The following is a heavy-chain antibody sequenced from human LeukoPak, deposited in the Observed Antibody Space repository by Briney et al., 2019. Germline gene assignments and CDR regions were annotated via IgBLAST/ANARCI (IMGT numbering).Heavy chain of an antibody. CDR3: SRGGRGDY. D-gene: IGHD3-16*01. J-gene: IGHJ4*02. Sequence: GGSLRLSCAASGCTFTTYWMSWVRQAPGKGLEWVANIKQDGSDKYYVHSVKARLTTSRDNAKNPLYLQMNSLRADDTAVYYCSRGGRGDYWGQGTLVTASS. CDR2: IKQDGSDK. CDR1: GCTFTTYW. V-gene: IGHV3-7*01.